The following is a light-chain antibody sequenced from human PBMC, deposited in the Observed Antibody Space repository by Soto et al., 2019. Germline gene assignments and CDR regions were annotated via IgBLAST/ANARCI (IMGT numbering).Light chain of an antibody. CDR3: LQDYNYPYT. Sequence: AIQMTQSPSSLAASVGDRVTITCRASQGIRNDLGWYQQKPGKAPKLLIYAASSLQSGVPSRFSGSGSGTDFTLSISNLQPEDFATYYCLQDYNYPYTFGQGTKLEIK. CDR1: QGIRND. J-gene: IGKJ2*01. V-gene: IGKV1-6*01. CDR2: AAS.